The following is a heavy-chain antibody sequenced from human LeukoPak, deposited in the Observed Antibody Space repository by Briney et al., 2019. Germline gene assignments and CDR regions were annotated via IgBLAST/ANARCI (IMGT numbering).Heavy chain of an antibody. CDR2: IYYSGST. V-gene: IGHV4-61*08. J-gene: IGHJ4*02. D-gene: IGHD3-22*01. CDR3: ARDSGYYDLDY. CDR1: GGSISSGDYY. Sequence: SSETLSLTCTVSGGSISSGDYYWSWIRQPPGKGLEWIGYIYYSGSTNYNPSLKSRVTISVDTSKNQFSLKLSSVTAADTAVYYCARDSGYYDLDYWGQGTLVTVSS.